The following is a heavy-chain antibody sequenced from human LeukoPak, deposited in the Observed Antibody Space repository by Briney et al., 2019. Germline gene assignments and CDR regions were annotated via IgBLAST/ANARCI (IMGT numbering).Heavy chain of an antibody. CDR3: ARGTGTYCGGDCSDAFDI. CDR1: GGTFSSYA. CDR2: IIPIFGTA. Sequence: ASVKVSRKASGGTFSSYAISWVRQAPGQGLEWMGGIIPIFGTANYAQKFQGRVTITADESTSTAYMELSSLRSEDTAVYYCARGTGTYCGGDCSDAFDIWGQGTMVTVSS. J-gene: IGHJ3*02. V-gene: IGHV1-69*13. D-gene: IGHD2-21*02.